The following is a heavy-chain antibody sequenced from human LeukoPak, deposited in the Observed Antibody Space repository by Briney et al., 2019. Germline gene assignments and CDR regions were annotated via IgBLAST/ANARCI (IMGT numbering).Heavy chain of an antibody. CDR3: ARDSNGDYGGGFDP. D-gene: IGHD4-17*01. CDR1: GFTFSSYA. J-gene: IGHJ5*02. Sequence: PGGSLRLSCAASGFTFSSYAMHWVRQAPGKGLEWVAVISYDGSNKYYADSVKGLFTISRDNSKNTLYLQMNSLRAEDTAVYYCARDSNGDYGGGFDPWGQGTLVTVSS. V-gene: IGHV3-30-3*01. CDR2: ISYDGSNK.